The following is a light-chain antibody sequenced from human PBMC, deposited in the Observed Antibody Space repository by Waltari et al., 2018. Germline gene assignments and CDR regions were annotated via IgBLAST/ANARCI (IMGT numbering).Light chain of an antibody. Sequence: EIVLTQSPGTLSLSPGERATLSCRASQSVSRSYLAWYQQKPGQAPRLRIDGASSRATGSPDRFSGSGSGTDFTLTISRLEPEDFAVYYCQQYGSSPWMFGQGTKVEIK. CDR1: QSVSRSY. V-gene: IGKV3-20*01. J-gene: IGKJ1*01. CDR3: QQYGSSPWM. CDR2: GAS.